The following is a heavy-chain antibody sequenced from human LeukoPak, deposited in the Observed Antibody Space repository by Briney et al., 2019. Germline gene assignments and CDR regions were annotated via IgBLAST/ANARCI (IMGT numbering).Heavy chain of an antibody. J-gene: IGHJ4*02. CDR1: GYTFTSYD. D-gene: IGHD1-26*01. Sequence: ASVKVSCKASGYTFTSYDINWVRQATGQGLEWMGWMNPNSGNTDYAQKFQGRVTITRNTSISTAYMELSSLRSEDTAVYYCARASGSYSRLGYWGQGTLVTVSS. V-gene: IGHV1-8*03. CDR3: ARASGSYSRLGY. CDR2: MNPNSGNT.